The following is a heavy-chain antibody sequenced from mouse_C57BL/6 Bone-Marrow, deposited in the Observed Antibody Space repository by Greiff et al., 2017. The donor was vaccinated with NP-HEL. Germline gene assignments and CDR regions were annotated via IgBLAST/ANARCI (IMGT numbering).Heavy chain of an antibody. V-gene: IGHV14-4*01. CDR2: IDPENGDT. CDR1: GFNIKDDY. Sequence: DVKLVESGAELVRPGASVKLSCTASGFNIKDDYMHWVKQRPEQGLEWIGWIDPENGDTEYASKFQGKATITADTSSNTAYLQLSSLTSEDTAVYYCTTRLLRYFDVWGTGTTVTVSS. J-gene: IGHJ1*03. D-gene: IGHD2-10*01. CDR3: TTRLLRYFDV.